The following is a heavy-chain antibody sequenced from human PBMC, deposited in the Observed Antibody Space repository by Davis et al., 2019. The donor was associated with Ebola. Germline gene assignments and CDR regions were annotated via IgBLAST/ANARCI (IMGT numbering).Heavy chain of an antibody. CDR3: TISSYGGNSYYFDY. CDR1: GFTFSGSA. V-gene: IGHV3-73*01. J-gene: IGHJ4*02. CDR2: IRSKAKSYAT. Sequence: GESLKISCAASGFTFSGSAMHWVRQASGKELEWVGRIRSKAKSYATAYAASVKGRFTISRDDSKNTAYLQMNSLKTEDTAVYYCTISSYGGNSYYFDYWGQGTLVTVSS. D-gene: IGHD4-23*01.